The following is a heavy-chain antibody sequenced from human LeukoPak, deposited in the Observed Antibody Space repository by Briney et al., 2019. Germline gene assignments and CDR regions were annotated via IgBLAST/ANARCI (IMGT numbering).Heavy chain of an antibody. Sequence: PGGSLRLSCAASGFTVSSNYMSWVRQAPGKGLEWVSVIYSGGRTDYADSVKGRFTLSRDNSKNTLYLQMNSLRVEYTAVYYCARDSEYCSSGSCAPGASDIWGQGTMVTVSS. J-gene: IGHJ3*02. CDR1: GFTVSSNY. V-gene: IGHV3-53*01. D-gene: IGHD2-15*01. CDR2: IYSGGRT. CDR3: ARDSEYCSSGSCAPGASDI.